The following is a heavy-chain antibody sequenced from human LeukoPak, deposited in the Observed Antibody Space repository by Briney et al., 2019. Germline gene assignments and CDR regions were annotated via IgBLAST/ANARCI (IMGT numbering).Heavy chain of an antibody. D-gene: IGHD3-22*01. V-gene: IGHV3-48*03. Sequence: QSGGSLRLSCAASGFTFSSYEMNWVRQAPGKGLEWVSYISSSGSTIYYPDSVKGRFTISRDNAKNSLYLQMNSLGAEDTAVYYCARGSYYYDSRGYAEGFFDYWGQGTLVTVSS. CDR3: ARGSYYYDSRGYAEGFFDY. CDR1: GFTFSSYE. J-gene: IGHJ4*02. CDR2: ISSSGSTI.